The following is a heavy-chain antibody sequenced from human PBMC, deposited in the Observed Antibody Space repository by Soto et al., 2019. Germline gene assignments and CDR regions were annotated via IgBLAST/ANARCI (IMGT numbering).Heavy chain of an antibody. CDR1: GGSISSGGYY. CDR2: IYYSGST. V-gene: IGHV4-31*03. Sequence: QVQLQESGPGLVKPSQTLSLTCTVSGGSISSGGYYWSWIRQHPGKGLEWIGYIYYSGSTYYNPSFKSRVTISVDTSKNQFSLKLSSVTAADTAVYYCARVFIAAGEVRFDPWGQGTLVTVSS. J-gene: IGHJ5*02. D-gene: IGHD6-13*01. CDR3: ARVFIAAGEVRFDP.